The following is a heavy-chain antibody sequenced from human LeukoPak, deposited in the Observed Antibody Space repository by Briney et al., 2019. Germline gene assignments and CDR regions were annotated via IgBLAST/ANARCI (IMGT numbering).Heavy chain of an antibody. CDR1: GFTFSNYA. J-gene: IGHJ4*02. CDR2: SGSGGST. V-gene: IGHV3-23*01. Sequence: PGGSLRLSCAASGFTFSNYAMSWVRQAPGKGLEWVSTSGSGGSTFYADSVKGRFTISRDNSKNTLYLQMNSLSAEDTAVYYCARDYPPDWGQGTLVTVSA. CDR3: ARDYPPD.